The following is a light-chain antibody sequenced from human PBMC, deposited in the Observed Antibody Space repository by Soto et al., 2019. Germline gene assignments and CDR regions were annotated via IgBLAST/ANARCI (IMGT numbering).Light chain of an antibody. CDR1: QSVSSY. Sequence: EIVLTQSPATLSLSPGERATLSCRASQSVSSYLAWYQQKPGQAPRLLIYDASNRATGIPARFSGSGSGTDFPLTITSIEPEDFAVYYCQQRSNGPPYIFGQGTKLEIK. CDR3: QQRSNGPPYI. CDR2: DAS. J-gene: IGKJ2*01. V-gene: IGKV3-11*01.